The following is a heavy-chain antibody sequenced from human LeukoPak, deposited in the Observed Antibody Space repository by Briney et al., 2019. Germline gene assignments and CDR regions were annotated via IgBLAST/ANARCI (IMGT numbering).Heavy chain of an antibody. Sequence: GASVKVSCKASGYTFTSYGISWVRQAPGQGLEWMGWISAYNGNTNYAQKLQGRVTMTTDTSTSTAYMELRSLRSDDTAVYYCARDSFGVQSRGLYYYYGMDVWGQGTTVTVSS. CDR1: GYTFTSYG. CDR3: ARDSFGVQSRGLYYYYGMDV. D-gene: IGHD3-10*01. J-gene: IGHJ6*02. CDR2: ISAYNGNT. V-gene: IGHV1-18*01.